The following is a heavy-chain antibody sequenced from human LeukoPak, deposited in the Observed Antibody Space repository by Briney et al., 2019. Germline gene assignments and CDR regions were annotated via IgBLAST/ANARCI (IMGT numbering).Heavy chain of an antibody. CDR2: IKQDGSEK. D-gene: IGHD3-22*01. J-gene: IGHJ4*02. CDR1: GFTFSSYW. Sequence: GGSLRLSCAASGFTFSSYWMSWVRQARGKGLEWVASIKQDGSEKYYVDSVKGRFTISRDNAKNSLYLQMNSLRAEDTAVYYCARALADYYDSSGYYYGSFDYWGQGTLVTVSS. V-gene: IGHV3-7*04. CDR3: ARALADYYDSSGYYYGSFDY.